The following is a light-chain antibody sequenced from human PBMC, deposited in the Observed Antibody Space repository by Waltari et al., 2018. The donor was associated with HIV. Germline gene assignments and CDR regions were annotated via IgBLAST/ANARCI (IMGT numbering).Light chain of an antibody. V-gene: IGKV1-16*02. CDR1: QDIVNY. CDR3: QQYKSYPLT. Sequence: DIQMTQSPSSLSASVGVRVTITCRASQDIVNYLVWFQQKPGEAPKSLIYAPSSLQRGVPSKFRGSGSGTDFTLTIDTLHSEDSATYYCQQYKSYPLTFGQGTRLEIK. J-gene: IGKJ5*01. CDR2: APS.